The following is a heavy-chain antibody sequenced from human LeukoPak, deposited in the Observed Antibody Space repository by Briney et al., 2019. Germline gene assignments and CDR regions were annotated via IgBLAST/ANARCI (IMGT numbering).Heavy chain of an antibody. CDR3: ARHYSSSWYVRYFDY. CDR2: IYYSGST. J-gene: IGHJ4*02. D-gene: IGHD6-13*01. CDR1: GGSISSYY. Sequence: SETLSLTCTVSGGSISSYYWSWIRQPPGKGLEWIGYIYYSGSTNYNPSLKSRVTISVDTSNNQFSLKLSSVTAADTAVYYCARHYSSSWYVRYFDYWGQGTLVTVSS. V-gene: IGHV4-59*08.